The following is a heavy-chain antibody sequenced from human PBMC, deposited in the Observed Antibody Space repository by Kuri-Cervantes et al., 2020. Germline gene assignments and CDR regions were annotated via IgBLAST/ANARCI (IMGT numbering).Heavy chain of an antibody. Sequence: GGSLRLSCAASGFTFDDYAMHWVRQAPGKGLEWVSGISWNSGSIGYADSVKGRFTISRDNAKNSLYLQMNSLKTEDTAVYYCIGHSLFGELYYYYYYYMDVWGKGTTVTVSS. D-gene: IGHD3-10*02. CDR2: ISWNSGSI. V-gene: IGHV3-9*01. CDR1: GFTFDDYA. CDR3: IGHSLFGELYYYYYYYMDV. J-gene: IGHJ6*03.